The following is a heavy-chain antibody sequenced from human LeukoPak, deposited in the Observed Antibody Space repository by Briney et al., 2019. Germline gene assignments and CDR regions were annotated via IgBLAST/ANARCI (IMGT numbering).Heavy chain of an antibody. D-gene: IGHD1-14*01. V-gene: IGHV4-59*08. CDR3: ARHNPYFDY. J-gene: IGHJ4*02. CDR2: IYYSGST. Sequence: SETLSLTCTVSGGSISSYYWSWIRQPPGKGLEWIGYIYYSGSTNYNPSLKSRVTISVDTSKNQVSLKLTSVTATDTAVYYCARHNPYFDYWGQGTLVTVSS. CDR1: GGSISSYY.